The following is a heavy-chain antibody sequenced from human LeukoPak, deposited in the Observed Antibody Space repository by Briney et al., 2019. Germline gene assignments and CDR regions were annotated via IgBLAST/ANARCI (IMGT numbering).Heavy chain of an antibody. V-gene: IGHV1-18*01. CDR3: ARTNQNRYYHYYMDV. CDR1: GYTFTSYG. CDR2: ISAYNGNT. J-gene: IGHJ6*03. Sequence: GASVKVSCKASGYTFTSYGISWVRQAPGQGLEWMGWISAYNGNTNYAQKLQGRVTMTTDTSTSTAYMELRSLRSDDTAVYYCARTNQNRYYHYYMDVWGKGTTVTISS. D-gene: IGHD1-14*01.